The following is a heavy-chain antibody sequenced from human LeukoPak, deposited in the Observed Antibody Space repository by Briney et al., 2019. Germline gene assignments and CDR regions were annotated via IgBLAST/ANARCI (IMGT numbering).Heavy chain of an antibody. CDR2: IYSSGST. CDR1: GGFISGYF. V-gene: IGHV4-4*07. J-gene: IGHJ4*02. Sequence: PSETLSLTCTVSGGFISGYFWAWIRRPAGKGLEWIGRIYSSGSTNYNLSLKSRVTISVDTSKNQFSLRLTSVTAADTAVYYCVRTNPWDLTYYFDYWGQGTLVTVSS. CDR3: VRTNPWDLTYYFDY. D-gene: IGHD1-14*01.